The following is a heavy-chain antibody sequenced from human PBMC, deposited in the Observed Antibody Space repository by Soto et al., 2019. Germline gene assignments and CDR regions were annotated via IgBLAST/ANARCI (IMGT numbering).Heavy chain of an antibody. D-gene: IGHD1-1*01. CDR1: GYTFTSYD. J-gene: IGHJ3*02. CDR2: MNPNSGNT. CDR3: AIPSERRLDDAFDI. Sequence: GASVKVSCKASGYTFTSYDINWVRQATGQGLEWMGWMNPNSGNTGYAQKLQGRVTMTTDTSTSTAYMELRSLRSDDTAVYYCAIPSERRLDDAFDIWGQGTMVTVSS. V-gene: IGHV1-8*01.